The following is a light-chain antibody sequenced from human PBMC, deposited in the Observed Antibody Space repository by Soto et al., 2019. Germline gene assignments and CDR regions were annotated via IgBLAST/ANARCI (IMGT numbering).Light chain of an antibody. V-gene: IGKV1-5*03. CDR3: QQYNTYWT. CDR2: KAS. CDR1: QSINGW. J-gene: IGKJ1*01. Sequence: DIQMTQSPSTLSASVGDRVTITCRASQSINGWLAWYQQKPGKAPKLMIYKASSLESGVPSRFSGSGSGTEFTLTISSLQPDDFATYYCQQYNTYWTFGQGTKVEIE.